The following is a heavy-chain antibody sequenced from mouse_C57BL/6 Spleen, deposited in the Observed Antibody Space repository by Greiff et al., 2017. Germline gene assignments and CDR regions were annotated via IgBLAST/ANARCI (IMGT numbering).Heavy chain of an antibody. V-gene: IGHV5-4*01. CDR1: GFTFSSYA. J-gene: IGHJ2*01. CDR3: ARDYYGSRGNFDD. D-gene: IGHD1-1*01. Sequence: EVKLMESGGGLVKPGGSLKLSCAASGFTFSSYAMSWVRQTPEKRLEWVATISDGGSYTYYPDNVKGRFTISRDNAKNNLYLQMSHLKSEDTAMYYCARDYYGSRGNFDDWGQGTTLTVSS. CDR2: ISDGGSYT.